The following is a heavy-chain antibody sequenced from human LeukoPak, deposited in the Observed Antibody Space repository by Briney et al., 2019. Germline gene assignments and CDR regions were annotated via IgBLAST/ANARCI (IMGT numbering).Heavy chain of an antibody. V-gene: IGHV1-2*02. D-gene: IGHD3-22*01. CDR3: ASGSCYDSSGRGFDY. J-gene: IGHJ4*02. CDR1: GYTFTGYY. CDR2: INPNSGGT. Sequence: ASVKVSCKASGYTFTGYYMHWVRQAPGQGPEWMGWINPNSGGTNYAQQFQRRVTMTRDTSISTAYMELSRLRFDDTAVYYCASGSCYDSSGRGFDYWGQGTLVTVSS.